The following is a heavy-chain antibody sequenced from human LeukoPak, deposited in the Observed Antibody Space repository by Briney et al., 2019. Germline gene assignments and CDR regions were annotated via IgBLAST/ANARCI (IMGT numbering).Heavy chain of an antibody. CDR3: ARGQRGLPY. D-gene: IGHD2-21*01. CDR1: GGSISSYY. V-gene: IGHV4-59*01. J-gene: IGHJ4*02. CDR2: IYYSGST. Sequence: SETLSLTCTVSGGSISSYYWNWIRQPPGKGLEWIGYIYYSGSTNYNPSLKSRVTISVDTSRNQFSLKLTSVPAADTAVYYCARGQRGLPYWGQGTLVTVSS.